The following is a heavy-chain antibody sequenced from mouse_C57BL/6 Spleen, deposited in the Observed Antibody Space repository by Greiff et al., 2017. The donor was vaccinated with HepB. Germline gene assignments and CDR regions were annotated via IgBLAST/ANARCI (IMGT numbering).Heavy chain of an antibody. Sequence: EVQLVESGPGLVKPSQSLSLTCSVTGYSITSGYYWNWIRQFPGNKLEWMGYISYDGSNNYNPSLKNRISITRDTSKNQFFLKLNSVTTEDTATYYCARGGGDGYWYFDVWGTGTTVTVSS. CDR1: GYSITSGYY. V-gene: IGHV3-6*01. CDR2: ISYDGSN. CDR3: ARGGGDGYWYFDV. D-gene: IGHD2-3*01. J-gene: IGHJ1*03.